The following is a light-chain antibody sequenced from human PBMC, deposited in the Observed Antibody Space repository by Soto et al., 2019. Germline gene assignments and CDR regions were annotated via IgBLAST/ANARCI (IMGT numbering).Light chain of an antibody. CDR2: EVT. J-gene: IGLJ2*01. CDR3: SSYRGSSHVV. Sequence: QSALTQPASVSGSPGQSVTISCAGTSSDVGGYNFVSWYQHHPGNAPKLVIYEVTNRPSGVSTRFSASKSGNTASLTISGLQAEDEADYYCSSYRGSSHVVFVGGTKLTVL. V-gene: IGLV2-14*01. CDR1: SSDVGGYNF.